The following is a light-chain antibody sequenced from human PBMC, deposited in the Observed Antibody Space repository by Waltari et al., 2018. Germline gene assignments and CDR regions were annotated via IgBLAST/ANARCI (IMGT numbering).Light chain of an antibody. CDR1: QSVNSR. CDR3: QQYNDWPLT. CDR2: GAS. J-gene: IGKJ1*01. Sequence: EIVMTQSPATLSASPGERVTISCRASQSVNSRLAWYQQKPGQAPTLLIYGASTRATGIPARFSGSGSATEFTLTISSLQSEDFAVYYCQQYNDWPLTFGQGTKVEIK. V-gene: IGKV3-15*01.